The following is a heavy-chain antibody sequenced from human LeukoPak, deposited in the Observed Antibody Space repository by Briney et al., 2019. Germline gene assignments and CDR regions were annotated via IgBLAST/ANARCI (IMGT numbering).Heavy chain of an antibody. CDR2: ISAYNGNT. Sequence: ASVKVSCKASGYTFTGYYMHWVRQAPGQGLEWMGWISAYNGNTNYAQKLQGRVTMTTDTSTSTAYMELRSLRSDDTAVYYCARGGYYDSSEYRYYFDYWGQGTLVTVSS. CDR1: GYTFTGYY. V-gene: IGHV1-18*04. D-gene: IGHD3-22*01. CDR3: ARGGYYDSSEYRYYFDY. J-gene: IGHJ4*02.